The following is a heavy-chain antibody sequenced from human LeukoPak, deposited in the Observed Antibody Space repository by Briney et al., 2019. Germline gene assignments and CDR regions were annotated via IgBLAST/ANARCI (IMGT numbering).Heavy chain of an antibody. Sequence: GGSLRLSCAASGFTFSSYAMSWVRQAPGKGLEWVSAISGSGGSTYYADSVKGRFTISRDNSKNTLYLQMNSLRAEDTAVYYCAKDGEDCGGNCYLVHCWGQGTLVTVSS. V-gene: IGHV3-23*01. D-gene: IGHD2-21*01. CDR1: GFTFSSYA. CDR2: ISGSGGST. CDR3: AKDGEDCGGNCYLVHC. J-gene: IGHJ4*02.